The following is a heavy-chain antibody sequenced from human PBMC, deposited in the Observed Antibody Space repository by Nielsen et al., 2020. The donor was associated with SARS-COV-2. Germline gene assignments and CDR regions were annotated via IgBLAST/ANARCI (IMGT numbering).Heavy chain of an antibody. J-gene: IGHJ6*02. Sequence: GPTLAKPTQTYTLTCTFSGFLLSTRGKCVSWIRQLPGKALEWLALLDCDDDKYYSTSLTTRLTISKDTSKNQVVITMTNMDPVDTATYYCARMRHYDFWSGYYYGMDVWGQGTTVTVSS. CDR1: GFLLSTRGKC. CDR3: ARMRHYDFWSGYYYGMDV. V-gene: IGHV2-70*01. D-gene: IGHD3-3*01. CDR2: LDCDDDK.